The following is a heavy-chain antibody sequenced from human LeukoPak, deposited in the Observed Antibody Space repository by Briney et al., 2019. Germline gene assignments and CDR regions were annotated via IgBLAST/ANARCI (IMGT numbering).Heavy chain of an antibody. V-gene: IGHV1-8*01. CDR2: MNGNSGDT. Sequence: ASVKVSSKTCGFTFTIYDINWVRQATGQGLEWMGWMNGNSGDTGYAQKFQGRVTMTRNTSISTAYMELSNLRSEDTAVYYCVRGRFIAGAGDWGQGTPVTVPS. D-gene: IGHD1-26*01. CDR1: GFTFTIYD. J-gene: IGHJ1*01. CDR3: VRGRFIAGAGD.